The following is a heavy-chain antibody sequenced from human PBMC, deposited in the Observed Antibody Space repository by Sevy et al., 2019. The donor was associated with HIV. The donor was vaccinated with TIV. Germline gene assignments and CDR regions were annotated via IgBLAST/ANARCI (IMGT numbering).Heavy chain of an antibody. CDR1: GFTFSTYW. CDR2: INEDGTEK. D-gene: IGHD2-2*01. CDR3: ARDNATVSRRGPRYYYYGTDV. J-gene: IGHJ6*02. V-gene: IGHV3-7*01. Sequence: GGSLRLSCAASGFTFSTYWMSWFRQAPGKGLEWVANINEDGTEKFYVDSVKGRFTMSRDNAKNSLYLQMNSLRAEDAAVYYCARDNATVSRRGPRYYYYGTDVWGQGTTVTVSS.